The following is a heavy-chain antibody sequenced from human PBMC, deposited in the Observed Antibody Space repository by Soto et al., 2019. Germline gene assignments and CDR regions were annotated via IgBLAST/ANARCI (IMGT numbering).Heavy chain of an antibody. CDR2: IYYSGST. CDR1: GGCFSSCRYY. CDR3: ARGVEAAGTNWFDP. V-gene: IGHV4-61*01. Sequence: XAILSLTFTVSGGCFSSCRYYWSWIRQPPGKGLEWIGYIYYSGSTNYTPSLKSRVTISVDTSKHQFSLKLSSVTAADTAVYYCARGVEAAGTNWFDPWGQGTLVTVSS. D-gene: IGHD6-13*01. J-gene: IGHJ5*02.